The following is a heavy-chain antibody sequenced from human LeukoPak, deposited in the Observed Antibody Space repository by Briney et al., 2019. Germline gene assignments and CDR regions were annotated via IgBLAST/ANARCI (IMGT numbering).Heavy chain of an antibody. CDR1: GFTFSSYS. CDR2: ISSSSSYI. V-gene: IGHV3-21*01. D-gene: IGHD5-24*01. Sequence: PGGSLRLSCAASGFTFSSYSMNWVRQAPGKGLEWVSSISSSSSYIYYADSVKGRFTISRDNAKNSLYLQMNSLRAEDTAVYYCAREKLRDGAFDIWGQGRMVTVSS. CDR3: AREKLRDGAFDI. J-gene: IGHJ3*02.